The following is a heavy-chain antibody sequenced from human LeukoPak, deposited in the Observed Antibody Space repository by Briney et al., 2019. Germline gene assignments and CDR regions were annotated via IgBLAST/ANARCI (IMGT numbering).Heavy chain of an antibody. Sequence: SETLSLTCAVYGGSFRGYYWSWIHQPPGKGLEWIGEINHSGSTNYNPSLKSRVTISVDTSKNQFSLKLSSVTAADTAVFYCARYTGYFDYWGQGTLVTVSS. CDR1: GGSFRGYY. CDR2: INHSGST. V-gene: IGHV4-34*01. J-gene: IGHJ4*02. CDR3: ARYTGYFDY.